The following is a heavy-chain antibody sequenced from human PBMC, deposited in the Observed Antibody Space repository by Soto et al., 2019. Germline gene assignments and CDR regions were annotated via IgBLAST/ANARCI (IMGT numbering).Heavy chain of an antibody. V-gene: IGHV3-66*01. CDR2: IYSGGST. Sequence: EVQLVESGGGLVQPGGSLRLSCAASGFTVSSNYMSWVRQAPGKGLEWVSVIYSGGSTYYADSVKGRFTISRDNSKNTLYLQMNSLRAEDTAVYYCARDTPYSSGSDYLGQGTLVTVSS. J-gene: IGHJ4*02. CDR3: ARDTPYSSGSDY. D-gene: IGHD6-19*01. CDR1: GFTVSSNY.